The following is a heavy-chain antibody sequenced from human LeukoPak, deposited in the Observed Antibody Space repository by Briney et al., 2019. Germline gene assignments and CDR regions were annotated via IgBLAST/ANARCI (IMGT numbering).Heavy chain of an antibody. Sequence: SETLSLTCTVSGGSISSSSYYWGWIRQPPGKGLEWIGSIYYSGSTYYNPSLKSRVTISVDTSKNQFSLKLSSATAADTAVYYCAREDGGGTTAAFDIWGQGTMVTVSS. V-gene: IGHV4-39*07. CDR1: GGSISSSSYY. J-gene: IGHJ3*02. CDR2: IYYSGST. CDR3: AREDGGGTTAAFDI. D-gene: IGHD2-15*01.